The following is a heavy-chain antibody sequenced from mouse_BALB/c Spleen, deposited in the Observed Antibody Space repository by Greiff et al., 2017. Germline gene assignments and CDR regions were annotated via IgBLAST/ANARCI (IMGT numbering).Heavy chain of an antibody. CDR2: IRLKSNNYAT. CDR1: GFTFSNYW. D-gene: IGHD2-10*02. Sequence: EVKVEESGGGLVQPGGSMKLSCVASGFTFSNYWMNWVRQSPEKGLEWVAEIRLKSNNYATHYAESVKGRFTISRDDSKSSVYLQMNNLRAEDTGIYYCTRKYGSYYYAMDYWGQGTSVTVSS. CDR3: TRKYGSYYYAMDY. V-gene: IGHV6-6*02. J-gene: IGHJ4*01.